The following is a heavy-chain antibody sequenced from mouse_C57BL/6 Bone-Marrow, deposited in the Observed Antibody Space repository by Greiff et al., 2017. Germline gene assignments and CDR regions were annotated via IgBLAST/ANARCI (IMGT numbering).Heavy chain of an antibody. CDR2: IYPGNSDT. Sequence: EVQGVESGTVLARPGASVKLSCKTSGYTFTSYWMHWVKQRPGQGLEWIGAIYPGNSDTGYNQKFKGKAKLTAVTSASTAYMELSSLTNEDSAVYYCTRSVDGYYAWLADWGQGTLVTVSA. CDR3: TRSVDGYYAWLAD. J-gene: IGHJ3*01. D-gene: IGHD2-3*01. CDR1: GYTFTSYW. V-gene: IGHV1-5*01.